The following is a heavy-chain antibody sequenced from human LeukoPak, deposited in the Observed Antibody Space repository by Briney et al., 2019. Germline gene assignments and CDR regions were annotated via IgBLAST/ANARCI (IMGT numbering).Heavy chain of an antibody. V-gene: IGHV3-74*01. CDR2: INIDGSIT. Sequence: GGSLRLSCAASGFTFSTSWMSWVRQAPGKGLMYVSRINIDGSITTCADSVKGRFTISRDNTKNTLYLQMNSLGAEDTAVYYCVRDKMMDDRGVGFDPWGQGTLVTVSS. D-gene: IGHD1-1*01. CDR1: GFTFSTSW. CDR3: VRDKMMDDRGVGFDP. J-gene: IGHJ5*02.